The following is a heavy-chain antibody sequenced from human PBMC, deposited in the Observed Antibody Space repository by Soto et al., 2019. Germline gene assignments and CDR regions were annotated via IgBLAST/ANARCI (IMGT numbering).Heavy chain of an antibody. D-gene: IGHD3-3*01. CDR1: GYTFTNFG. V-gene: IGHV1-18*01. J-gene: IGHJ6*02. CDR2: ISAYNGNT. CDR3: ARVSITICGVVIGYYGMDV. Sequence: ASVKVSCKASGYTFTNFGISWVRQAPGQGLEWMGWISAYNGNTNYAQKFQGRVTMTTDTSTSTAYMELRSLRSDDTAVYYCARVSITICGVVIGYYGMDVWGQGTTVTVSS.